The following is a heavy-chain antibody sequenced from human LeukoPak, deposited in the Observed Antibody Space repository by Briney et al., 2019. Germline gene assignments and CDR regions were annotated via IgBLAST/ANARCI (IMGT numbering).Heavy chain of an antibody. CDR1: GFDVTSKY. CDR2: IYSAAST. V-gene: IGHV3-66*01. D-gene: IGHD3-10*01. J-gene: IGHJ4*02. Sequence: PGGSLRLSCAASGFDVTSKYMTWVRQTPEKGLDWVSVIYSAASTLYAASVKGRFTISRGKSNNTLYLEMNSLRAEDTAVYYCARGDGYYYGSGSYCDFWGQGTLVTVSS. CDR3: ARGDGYYYGSGSYCDF.